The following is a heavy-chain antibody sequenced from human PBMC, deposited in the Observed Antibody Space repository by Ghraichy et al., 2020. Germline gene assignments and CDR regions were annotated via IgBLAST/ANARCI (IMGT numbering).Heavy chain of an antibody. V-gene: IGHV3-23*01. CDR2: VSDSYTYV. CDR1: GFTFKIFA. Sequence: GGSLRLSCEASGFTFKIFAMSWVRQAPGQGLEWVSVVSDSYTYVDYAESVKGRFTISRDDGKNTLYLQMKSLRVEDTAVYYCAKNAGYDTSGNRRWYFDVWGRGALVTVSS. J-gene: IGHJ2*01. CDR3: AKNAGYDTSGNRRWYFDV. D-gene: IGHD3-22*01.